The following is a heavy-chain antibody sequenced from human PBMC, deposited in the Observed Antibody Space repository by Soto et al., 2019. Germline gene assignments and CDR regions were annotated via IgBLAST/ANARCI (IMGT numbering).Heavy chain of an antibody. Sequence: ASVKVSCKASGYTFTGYYMHWVRQAPGQGLEWMGWINPNSGGTNYAQKFQGWVTMTGDTSISTAYMELSRLRSDDTAVYYCARGDGYCSGGSCPDNWFDPWGQGTLVTVSS. V-gene: IGHV1-2*04. CDR2: INPNSGGT. J-gene: IGHJ5*02. CDR3: ARGDGYCSGGSCPDNWFDP. D-gene: IGHD2-15*01. CDR1: GYTFTGYY.